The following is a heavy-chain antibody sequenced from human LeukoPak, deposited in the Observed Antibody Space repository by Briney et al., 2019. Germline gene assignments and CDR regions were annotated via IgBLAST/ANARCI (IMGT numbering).Heavy chain of an antibody. CDR1: GYTFTGYY. J-gene: IGHJ5*02. V-gene: IGHV1-2*02. D-gene: IGHD3-10*01. Sequence: VASVKVSCKASGYTFTGYYMHWVRQAPGQGLEWMGWINPNSGGTNYAQKFQGRVTMTRDTSISTAYMELSRLRSDDTAVYYCARGKVDGSGSYYFAWGQGTLVTVSS. CDR3: ARGKVDGSGSYYFA. CDR2: INPNSGGT.